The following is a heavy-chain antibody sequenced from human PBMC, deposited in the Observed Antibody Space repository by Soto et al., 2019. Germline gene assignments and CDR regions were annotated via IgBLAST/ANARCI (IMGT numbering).Heavy chain of an antibody. CDR2: IKQDGSEK. CDR1: GFTFSSYW. Sequence: LRLSCAASGFTFSSYWMSWVRQAPGKGLEWVANIKQDGSEKYYVDSVKGRFTISRDNAKNSLYLQMNSLRAEDTAVYYCARVRLAVALGWFDPWGQGTLVTVSS. V-gene: IGHV3-7*03. J-gene: IGHJ5*02. D-gene: IGHD6-19*01. CDR3: ARVRLAVALGWFDP.